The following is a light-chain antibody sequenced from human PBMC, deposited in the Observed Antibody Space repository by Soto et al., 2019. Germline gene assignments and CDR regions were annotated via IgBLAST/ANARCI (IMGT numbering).Light chain of an antibody. J-gene: IGLJ2*01. V-gene: IGLV1-47*01. CDR1: SSNIGSNS. CDR2: RDS. Sequence: QSVLTQPPSASGTPGQRVTISCSGNSSNIGSNSVYWYQQFPGTAPKLLIYRDSQRPSGVPDRFSGSKSGTSASLAISGLXXXXXXXYHCAAWDGSLRALLFGGGTKLTVL. CDR3: AAWDGSLRALL.